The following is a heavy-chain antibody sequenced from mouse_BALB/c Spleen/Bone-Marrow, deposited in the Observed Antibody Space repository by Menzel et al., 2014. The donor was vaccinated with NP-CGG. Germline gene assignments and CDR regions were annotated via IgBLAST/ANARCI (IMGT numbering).Heavy chain of an antibody. J-gene: IGHJ2*01. CDR3: VRETTVVADFDY. V-gene: IGHV3-1*02. CDR2: IHYSGST. Sequence: ESGPDLVKPSQSLSLTCTVAGYSITSGYGWHWIQQFPGNKLEWIGYIHYSGSTNYNPSLQSRISITRDTSKNQFFLQLNSVTTEDTATYYCVRETTVVADFDYWGQGTTLTVSS. CDR1: GYSITSGYG. D-gene: IGHD1-1*01.